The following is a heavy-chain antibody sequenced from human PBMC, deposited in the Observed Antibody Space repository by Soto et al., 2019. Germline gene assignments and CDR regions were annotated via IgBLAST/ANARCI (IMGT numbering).Heavy chain of an antibody. Sequence: PGESLKISCKGSGYSFTSYWISLVRQMPGKGLEWMGRFDPSDSYTNYSPSFQGHVTISADKSISTAYLRWSSLKASDTAIYYCARLGPTGQVYDSSGYWGQGTLVTVSS. V-gene: IGHV5-10-1*01. D-gene: IGHD3-22*01. CDR2: FDPSDSYT. CDR3: ARLGPTGQVYDSSGY. J-gene: IGHJ4*02. CDR1: GYSFTSYW.